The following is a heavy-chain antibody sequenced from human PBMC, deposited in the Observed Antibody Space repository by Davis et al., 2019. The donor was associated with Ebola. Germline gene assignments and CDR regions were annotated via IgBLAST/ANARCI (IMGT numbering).Heavy chain of an antibody. Sequence: MPSETLSLTCAVYGGSFSGYYWSWIRQPPGKGLEWIGEINHSGSTNYNPSLKSRVTISVDTSKNQFSLKLSSVTAADTAVYYCARGDYYGSGPVYYYYGMDVWGKGTTVTVSS. CDR3: ARGDYYGSGPVYYYYGMDV. CDR1: GGSFSGYY. V-gene: IGHV4-34*01. D-gene: IGHD3-10*01. CDR2: INHSGST. J-gene: IGHJ6*04.